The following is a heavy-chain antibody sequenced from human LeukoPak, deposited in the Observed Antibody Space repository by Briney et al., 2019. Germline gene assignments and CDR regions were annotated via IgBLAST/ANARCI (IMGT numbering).Heavy chain of an antibody. CDR1: GFTFSSYN. J-gene: IGHJ4*02. Sequence: GGSLRLSYAAFGFTFSSYNMNWVRQAPGKGLEWVTYITSSSSTIYYADSVKGRFTISRDNAKNSLYLQMNSLRDEDTAVYYCAREYSSSSGSVSDYWGQGTLVTVSS. CDR2: ITSSSSTI. V-gene: IGHV3-48*02. D-gene: IGHD6-6*01. CDR3: AREYSSSSGSVSDY.